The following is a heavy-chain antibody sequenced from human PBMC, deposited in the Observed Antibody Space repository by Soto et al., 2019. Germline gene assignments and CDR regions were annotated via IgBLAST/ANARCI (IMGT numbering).Heavy chain of an antibody. CDR1: GGTFSSYT. CDR3: GRDGGVVVATINAAVAGHFFYR. V-gene: IGHV1-69*08. Sequence: QVQLVQSGAEVKKPGSSVKVSCKASGGTFSSYTISWVRQAPGQGLEWMGRIIHILGIANYAQKFQGRVTIAAAESTHTDYMELSSQRSEDTAVYYCGRDGGVVVATINAAVAGHFFYRWGRGTLVTVSS. D-gene: IGHD5-12*01. J-gene: IGHJ2*01. CDR2: IIHILGIA.